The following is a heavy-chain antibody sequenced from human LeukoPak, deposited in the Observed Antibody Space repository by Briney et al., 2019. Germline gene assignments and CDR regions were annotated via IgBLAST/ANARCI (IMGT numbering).Heavy chain of an antibody. J-gene: IGHJ4*02. Sequence: SETLSLTCAVSSGSISSSNWWSWVRQPPGKGLEWIGEIYHSGSTNYNPSLKSRVTISIDKSKNQFSLKLSSVTAADTAVYYCASRCGPSCYPFFDYWGQGTLVTVSS. D-gene: IGHD2-2*01. CDR2: IYHSGST. CDR1: SGSISSSNW. CDR3: ASRCGPSCYPFFDY. V-gene: IGHV4-4*02.